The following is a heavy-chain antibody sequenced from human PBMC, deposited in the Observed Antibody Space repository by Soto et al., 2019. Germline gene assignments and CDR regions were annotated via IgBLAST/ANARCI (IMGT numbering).Heavy chain of an antibody. V-gene: IGHV4-31*03. CDR3: AREEKLRLFDY. J-gene: IGHJ4*02. CDR2: IYYSGST. CDR1: GGSISSGGYY. D-gene: IGHD4-17*01. Sequence: QVQLQESGPGLVKPSQTLSLTCTVSGGSISSGGYYWSWIRQHPGKGLEWIGYIYYSGSTYYNPSLKSRVTILVDTSKNQFALKLSSVTAADTAVYYCAREEKLRLFDYWGQGTLVTVSS.